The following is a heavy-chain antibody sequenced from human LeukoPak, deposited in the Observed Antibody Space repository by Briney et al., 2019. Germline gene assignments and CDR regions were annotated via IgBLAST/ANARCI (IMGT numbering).Heavy chain of an antibody. CDR3: ARESATMKAVDY. CDR1: GYTFTDYY. V-gene: IGHV1-2*02. CDR2: INPNSGGT. J-gene: IGHJ4*02. D-gene: IGHD5-12*01. Sequence: ASVKVSCKASGYTFTDYYMHWARQAPGQGLEWMGWINPNSGGTNYAQKFQGRVTMTRDTSISTAYMELSRLRSDDTAVYYCARESATMKAVDYWGQGTLVTVSS.